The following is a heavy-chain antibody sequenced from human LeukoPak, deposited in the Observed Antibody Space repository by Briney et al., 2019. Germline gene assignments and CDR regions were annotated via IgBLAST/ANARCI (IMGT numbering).Heavy chain of an antibody. Sequence: ASVKVSCKASGYTFTGYYMHWVRQAPGQGLEWMGWINPNSGGTNYAQKFQGRVTMTRDTSISTAYMELSRLRSDDTAVYYCARDGPYSSSSAWFDPWGQGTLVTVSS. D-gene: IGHD6-6*01. CDR1: GYTFTGYY. CDR3: ARDGPYSSSSAWFDP. J-gene: IGHJ5*02. V-gene: IGHV1-2*02. CDR2: INPNSGGT.